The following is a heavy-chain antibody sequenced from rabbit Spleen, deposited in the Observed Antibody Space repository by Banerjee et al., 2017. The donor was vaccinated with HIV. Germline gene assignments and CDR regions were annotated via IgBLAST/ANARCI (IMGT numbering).Heavy chain of an antibody. CDR2: INTGSSGST. J-gene: IGHJ4*01. Sequence: QSLEESGGDLVKPGASLTLTCTASGFSFSSSYYMCWVRQAPGKGLEWIGCINTGSSGSTWYASWAKGRFTISKTSSTTVTLQMPSLTAADTATYFCARDVNANYNPELWGPGTLVTVS. V-gene: IGHV1S40*01. D-gene: IGHD1-1*01. CDR1: GFSFSSSYY. CDR3: ARDVNANYNPEL.